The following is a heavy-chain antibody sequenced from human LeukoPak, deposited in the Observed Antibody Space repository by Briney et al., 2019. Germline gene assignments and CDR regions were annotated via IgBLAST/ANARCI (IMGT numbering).Heavy chain of an antibody. CDR1: GVSISSYF. CDR2: IYYSGST. J-gene: IGHJ4*02. V-gene: IGHV4-59*08. CDR3: AYRTEDFDY. Sequence: SETLSLTCIVSGVSISSYFWNWIRQPPGKGPEWIGYIYYSGSTNYNPSLKSRVTISVDTSKNQFSLKLSSVTAADTAVYYCAYRTEDFDYWGQGTLVTVSS. D-gene: IGHD5-12*01.